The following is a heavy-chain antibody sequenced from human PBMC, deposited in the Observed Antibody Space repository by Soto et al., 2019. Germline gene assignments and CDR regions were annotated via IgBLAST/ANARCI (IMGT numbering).Heavy chain of an antibody. D-gene: IGHD2-8*02. Sequence: GESLKLSCLGSGYDCILYWIGCVFQMQGKGLEWMGIIYPGGSDTRYSPSFQGQVTISVDKSITTAYLQWSSLKASDTAMYYCARGYCTATICDTWFDPWGQGTGVTVSS. V-gene: IGHV5-51*01. CDR1: GYDCILYW. CDR3: ARGYCTATICDTWFDP. J-gene: IGHJ5*02. CDR2: IYPGGSDT.